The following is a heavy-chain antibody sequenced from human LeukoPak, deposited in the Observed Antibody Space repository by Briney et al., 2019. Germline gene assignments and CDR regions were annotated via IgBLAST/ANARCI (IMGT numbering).Heavy chain of an antibody. Sequence: SVKVFCKASGGTFSSYAISWVRQAPGQGLEWMGGIIPIFGTANYAQKFQGRVTITADESTSTAYMELSSLRSEDTAVYYCARAQYYYGSENWFDPWGQGTLVTVSS. CDR3: ARAQYYYGSENWFDP. D-gene: IGHD3-10*01. V-gene: IGHV1-69*13. CDR1: GGTFSSYA. CDR2: IIPIFGTA. J-gene: IGHJ5*02.